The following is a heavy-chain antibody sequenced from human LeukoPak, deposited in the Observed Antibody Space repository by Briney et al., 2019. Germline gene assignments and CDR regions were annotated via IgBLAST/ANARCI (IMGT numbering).Heavy chain of an antibody. Sequence: GGSLRLSCAASGFTFSSFWMSWVRQAPGKGLEWVANIEQDGSEKYYEDSVKGRFNISRDNAKNSLYLQMNSLSVEDTAVYYCARGPTTAGIFYWGQGTLVTVSS. V-gene: IGHV3-7*01. CDR3: ARGPTTAGIFY. CDR2: IEQDGSEK. J-gene: IGHJ4*02. D-gene: IGHD6-13*01. CDR1: GFTFSSFW.